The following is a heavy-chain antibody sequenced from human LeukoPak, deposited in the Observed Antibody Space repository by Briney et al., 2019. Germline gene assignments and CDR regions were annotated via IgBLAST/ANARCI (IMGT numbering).Heavy chain of an antibody. CDR3: AREGGPYSSTLRGC. V-gene: IGHV3-53*01. Sequence: GGSLSLSCVVSGFTVSGNYMSWVRQAPGKGLEWVSIMYASGTTDYADSVKGRFTISRDNSKNTLYLQMSSLRVEDTAVYYCAREGGPYSSTLRGCWGQGTLVTVSS. CDR2: MYASGTT. D-gene: IGHD6-19*01. CDR1: GFTVSGNY. J-gene: IGHJ4*02.